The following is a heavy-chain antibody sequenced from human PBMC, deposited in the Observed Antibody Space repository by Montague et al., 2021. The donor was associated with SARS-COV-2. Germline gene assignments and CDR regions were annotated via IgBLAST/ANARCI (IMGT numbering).Heavy chain of an antibody. CDR1: GDSVTERY. CDR2: IHPYGDI. J-gene: IGHJ3*02. Sequence: SETLSLTCTVSGDSVTERYLNSVRQAAGKGLEWIGFIHPYGDIHYNASLKSRVILSRDASKNQFSLTLTSVTAADTAVYYCAIGGDSAKCGIWGRGTLVTVSS. V-gene: IGHV4-4*07. CDR3: AIGGDSAKCGI. D-gene: IGHD2-21*01.